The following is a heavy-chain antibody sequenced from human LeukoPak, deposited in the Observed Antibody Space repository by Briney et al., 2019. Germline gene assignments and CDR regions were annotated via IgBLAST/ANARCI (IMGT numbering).Heavy chain of an antibody. CDR3: ARHRYSSGWPMFDY. Sequence: SETLSLTCAVYGGSFSGYYWSWIRQPPGKGLEWIGEINHSGSTNYNPSLKSRVTISVDTSKNQFSLKLSSVTAADTAVYYCARHRYSSGWPMFDYWGQGTLVTVSS. CDR1: GGSFSGYY. D-gene: IGHD6-19*01. CDR2: INHSGST. J-gene: IGHJ4*02. V-gene: IGHV4-34*01.